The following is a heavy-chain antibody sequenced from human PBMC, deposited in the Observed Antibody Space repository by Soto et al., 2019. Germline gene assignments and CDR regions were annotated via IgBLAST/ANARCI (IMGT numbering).Heavy chain of an antibody. D-gene: IGHD3-10*01. CDR2: ISPNSTTI. V-gene: IGHV3-48*03. J-gene: IGHJ6*02. Sequence: PGGSLRLSCAASGFTFSSYEMNWVRQAPGKGLELISYISPNSTTIYYSDSVKGRFTISRDNAKSSLNLQMNSLRAEDTAVYYCARAAGTLVRGVYGMDVWGQGTTVTVSS. CDR1: GFTFSSYE. CDR3: ARAAGTLVRGVYGMDV.